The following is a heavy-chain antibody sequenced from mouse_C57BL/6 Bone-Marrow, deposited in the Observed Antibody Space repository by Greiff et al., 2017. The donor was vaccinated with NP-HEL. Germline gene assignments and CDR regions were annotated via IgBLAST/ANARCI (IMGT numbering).Heavy chain of an antibody. CDR3: ARHGGDYERKTWFAY. V-gene: IGHV5-6*01. D-gene: IGHD2-4*01. CDR2: ISSGGSYT. Sequence: EVKVVESGGDLVKPGGSLKLSCAASGFTFSSYGMSWVRQTPDKRLEWVATISSGGSYTYYPDSVKGRLTISRDNAKNTLYLQMSSLKSEDTAMYYCARHGGDYERKTWFAYWGQGTLVTVSA. J-gene: IGHJ3*01. CDR1: GFTFSSYG.